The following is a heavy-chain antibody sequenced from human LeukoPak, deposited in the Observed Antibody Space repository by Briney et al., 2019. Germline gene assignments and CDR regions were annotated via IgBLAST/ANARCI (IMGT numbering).Heavy chain of an antibody. CDR1: GYTLTELS. CDR3: ATAEPAGYYYGMDV. Sequence: ASVPVSCKVSGYTLTELSMHWVRQARGKGIERRGGFVQEDGETIYAQKFQGRVTMTEDTSTDTAYMELSSLRSEDTAVYYCATAEPAGYYYGMDVWGQGTTVTVSS. V-gene: IGHV1-24*01. J-gene: IGHJ6*02. CDR2: FVQEDGET.